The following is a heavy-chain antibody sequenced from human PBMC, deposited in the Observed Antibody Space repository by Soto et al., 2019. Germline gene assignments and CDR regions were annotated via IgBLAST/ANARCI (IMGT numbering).Heavy chain of an antibody. CDR1: GYTFTSYG. D-gene: IGHD3-3*01. Sequence: ASVKVSCKASGYTFTSYGISWVRQAPGQGLEWMGWISAYNGNTNYARKLQGRVTMTTDTSTSTAYMELRSLRSDDTAVYYCARTYYDFWSGYGMDVWGQGTTVTVS. CDR2: ISAYNGNT. V-gene: IGHV1-18*04. CDR3: ARTYYDFWSGYGMDV. J-gene: IGHJ6*02.